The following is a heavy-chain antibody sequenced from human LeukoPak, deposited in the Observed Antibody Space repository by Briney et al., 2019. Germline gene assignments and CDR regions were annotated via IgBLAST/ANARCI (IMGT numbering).Heavy chain of an antibody. Sequence: GGSLRLSCAASGFTFSSYAMSWVRQAPGKGLEWVSAISGSGGSTYYADSVKGRFTITRDNSKNTLYLQMNSLRAEDTAVYYCAKDHRHSSGWYDYWGQGTLVTVSS. V-gene: IGHV3-23*01. D-gene: IGHD6-19*01. CDR3: AKDHRHSSGWYDY. CDR1: GFTFSSYA. J-gene: IGHJ4*02. CDR2: ISGSGGST.